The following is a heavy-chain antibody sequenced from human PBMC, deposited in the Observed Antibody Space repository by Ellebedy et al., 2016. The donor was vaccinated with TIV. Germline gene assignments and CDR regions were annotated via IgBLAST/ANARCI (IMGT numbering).Heavy chain of an antibody. J-gene: IGHJ6*02. Sequence: AASVKVSCKASGYTFTDYYIHWVRPAPGQGLEWMGWINPNIGDTNYAQKFQGWVTMTWDTSISTAYMELSRLRSDDTAVYYCARGMGITTVYYYFAMDVWGHGTTVTVSS. V-gene: IGHV1-2*04. D-gene: IGHD3-22*01. CDR2: INPNIGDT. CDR3: ARGMGITTVYYYFAMDV. CDR1: GYTFTDYY.